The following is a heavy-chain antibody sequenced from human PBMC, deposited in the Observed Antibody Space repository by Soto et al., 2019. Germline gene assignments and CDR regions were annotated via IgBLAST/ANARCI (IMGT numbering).Heavy chain of an antibody. D-gene: IGHD2-21*02. V-gene: IGHV4-59*01. J-gene: IGHJ3*02. CDR3: ERLRVVTTNAFDI. CDR2: IYYSGST. CDR1: GGSISSYY. Sequence: PSETLSLTCTVSGGSISSYYWSWIRQPPGKGLEWIGYIYYSGSTNYNPSLKSRVTISVDTSKNQFSLKLSSVTAADTAVYYCERLRVVTTNAFDIWGQGTMVTVSS.